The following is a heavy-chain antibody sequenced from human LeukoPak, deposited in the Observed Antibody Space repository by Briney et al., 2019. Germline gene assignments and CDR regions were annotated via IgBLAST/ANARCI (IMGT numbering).Heavy chain of an antibody. CDR3: ARDHRGSSWYWFDP. Sequence: ASVKVSCKASGFTFTSYAMHWVRQAPGQRLEWMGWINAGNGNTKYSQKFQGRVTITRDTSASTAYMELSSLRSEDTAVYYCARDHRGSSWYWFDPWGQGTLVTVSS. CDR1: GFTFTSYA. J-gene: IGHJ5*02. CDR2: INAGNGNT. V-gene: IGHV1-3*01. D-gene: IGHD6-13*01.